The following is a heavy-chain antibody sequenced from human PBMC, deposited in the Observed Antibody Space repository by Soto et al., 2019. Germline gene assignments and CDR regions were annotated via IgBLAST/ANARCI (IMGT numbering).Heavy chain of an antibody. CDR2: ITSSGGTI. V-gene: IGHV3-48*03. D-gene: IGHD3-10*01. Sequence: PGGSLRLSCAASGFTFSNFDMNWVRQAPGKGLEWVSYITSSGGTIYYADSVKGRFTISRDNAKNSLYLQMNSLRGEDTAVYYCAREGSVSSSDYYAYYYGMDDWGLGTTVTVSS. CDR1: GFTFSNFD. CDR3: AREGSVSSSDYYAYYYGMDD. J-gene: IGHJ6*02.